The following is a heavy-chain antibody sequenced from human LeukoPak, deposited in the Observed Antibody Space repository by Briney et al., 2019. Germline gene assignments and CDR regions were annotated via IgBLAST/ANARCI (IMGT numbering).Heavy chain of an antibody. CDR2: ISGSGGST. J-gene: IGHJ6*03. Sequence: GGSLRLSCAASGFTFSSYAMSWVRQAPGKGLEWVSAISGSGGSTYYADSVKGRLTISRDNFKNTMYLQMNSLRAEDTAVYYCAKDGSSWYAGYYYYYMDVWGKGTTVTVSS. V-gene: IGHV3-23*01. CDR1: GFTFSSYA. CDR3: AKDGSSWYAGYYYYYMDV. D-gene: IGHD6-13*01.